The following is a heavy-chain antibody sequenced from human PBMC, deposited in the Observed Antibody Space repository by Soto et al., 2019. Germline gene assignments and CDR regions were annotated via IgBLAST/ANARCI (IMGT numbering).Heavy chain of an antibody. CDR3: ARVGVLAAREGYDAFDI. Sequence: ASVKVSCKASGYTFTSYGISWVRQAPGQGLEGMGWISAYNGNTNYAQKLQGRLTMTTDTSTSTAYMELRSLRSDDTAVYYCARVGVLAAREGYDAFDIWGQGTMVTVSS. CDR2: ISAYNGNT. CDR1: GYTFTSYG. V-gene: IGHV1-18*01. D-gene: IGHD2-15*01. J-gene: IGHJ3*02.